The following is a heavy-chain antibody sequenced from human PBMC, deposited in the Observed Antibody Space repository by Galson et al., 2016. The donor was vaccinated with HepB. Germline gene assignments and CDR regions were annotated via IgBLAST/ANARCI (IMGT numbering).Heavy chain of an antibody. D-gene: IGHD2/OR15-2a*01. CDR2: ISTYSGNT. CDR1: GYTFTTSG. J-gene: IGHJ4*02. Sequence: SVKVSCKASGYTFTTSGISWVRQAPGQGLEWMGWISTYSGNTKYAQKFQGGLTLTTDSSTTTAYMELQSLRFDDTALYYCARGGQYRFDSWGQGTLVTVSS. V-gene: IGHV1-18*01. CDR3: ARGGQYRFDS.